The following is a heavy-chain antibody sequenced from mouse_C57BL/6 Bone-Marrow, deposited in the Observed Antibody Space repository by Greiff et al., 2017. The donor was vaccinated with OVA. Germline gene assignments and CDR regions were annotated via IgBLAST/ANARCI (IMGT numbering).Heavy chain of an antibody. V-gene: IGHV5-17*01. J-gene: IGHJ4*01. Sequence: EVQVVESGGGLVKPGGSLKLSCAASGFTFSDYGMHWVRQAPEKGLEWVAYISSGSSTIYYADTVKGRFTISRDNAKNTLFLQMTSLRSEDTAMYYCARITTVVARPYAMDYWGQGTSGTVSS. CDR2: ISSGSSTI. D-gene: IGHD1-1*01. CDR3: ARITTVVARPYAMDY. CDR1: GFTFSDYG.